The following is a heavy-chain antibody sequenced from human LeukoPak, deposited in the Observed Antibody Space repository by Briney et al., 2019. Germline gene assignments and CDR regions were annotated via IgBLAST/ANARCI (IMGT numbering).Heavy chain of an antibody. CDR1: GYTLTSYG. CDR2: IIPILGIA. CDR3: ARDSTLRDYYDSSGYYLRWFDP. D-gene: IGHD3-22*01. Sequence: SVKVSCKASGYTLTSYGISWVRQAPGQGLEWMGRIIPILGIANYAQKFQGRVTITADNSTSTAYMELSSLRSEDTAVYYCARDSTLRDYYDSSGYYLRWFDPWGQGTLVTVSS. J-gene: IGHJ5*02. V-gene: IGHV1-69*04.